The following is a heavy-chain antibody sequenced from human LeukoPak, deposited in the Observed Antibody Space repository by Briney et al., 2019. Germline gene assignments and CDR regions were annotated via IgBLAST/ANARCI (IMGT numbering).Heavy chain of an antibody. J-gene: IGHJ4*02. CDR2: IYSGVNT. D-gene: IGHD6-19*01. CDR3: ARVGYSSGWYRN. CDR1: ALTVSTIY. V-gene: IGHV3-66*01. Sequence: PGRSRTPARAVDALTVSTIYTSWDRHAQGDLLEWDSVIYSGVNTYYADSEKGRFTISRDNYKNTLYLQMNSMRAEDTAVYYCARVGYSSGWYRNWGQGTLVTVSS.